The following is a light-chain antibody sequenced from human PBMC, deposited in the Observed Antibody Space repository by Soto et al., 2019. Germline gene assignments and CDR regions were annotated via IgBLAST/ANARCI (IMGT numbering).Light chain of an antibody. Sequence: EIVVTQSPAALAVSPGERAILSCRGSQSVSSNLAWYQQKPGQAPRLLIYGASTRATGIPARFSGSGSGTEFTLTISSLQSEDFAVYYCQQYNNWPHSITFGQGTRLEIK. V-gene: IGKV3-15*01. J-gene: IGKJ5*01. CDR2: GAS. CDR1: QSVSSN. CDR3: QQYNNWPHSIT.